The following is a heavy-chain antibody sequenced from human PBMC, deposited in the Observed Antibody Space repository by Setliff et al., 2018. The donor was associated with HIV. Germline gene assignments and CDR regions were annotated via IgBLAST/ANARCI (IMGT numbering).Heavy chain of an antibody. CDR3: ARAVGYYDSSGSTYFDY. J-gene: IGHJ4*02. CDR1: GFTFSSYG. Sequence: PGGSLRLSCAASGFTFSSYGMHWVRQAPGKGLEWVALIWYDGTNKYYADSVKGRFTISRDSSKNTLYLQMNSLRAEDTAVYYCARAVGYYDSSGSTYFDYWGQGTLVTVSS. CDR2: IWYDGTNK. D-gene: IGHD3-22*01. V-gene: IGHV3-30*02.